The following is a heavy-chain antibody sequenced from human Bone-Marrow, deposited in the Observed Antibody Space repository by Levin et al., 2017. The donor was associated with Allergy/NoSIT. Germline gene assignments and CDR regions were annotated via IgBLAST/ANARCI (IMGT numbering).Heavy chain of an antibody. CDR3: ARDGIQGVGTMVNF. Sequence: GGSLRLSCATSGFTFKNYWMHWVRQVPGKGLVWVSRINSEGNITNYADSVKGRFTISRDNAKKTLYLQMNSLRAEDTGIYYCARDGIQGVGTMVNFWGQGTLVTVSS. CDR1: GFTFKNYW. D-gene: IGHD3-10*01. V-gene: IGHV3-74*01. J-gene: IGHJ4*02. CDR2: INSEGNIT.